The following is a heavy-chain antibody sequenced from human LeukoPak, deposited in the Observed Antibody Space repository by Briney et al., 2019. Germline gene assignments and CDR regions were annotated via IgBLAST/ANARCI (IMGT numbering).Heavy chain of an antibody. CDR3: AGDSGHCSSTSCYILTGT. J-gene: IGHJ4*02. CDR1: GGTFSSYA. D-gene: IGHD2-2*02. CDR2: IIPIFGTA. Sequence: SVKVSCKASGGTFSSYAISWVRQAPGQGLEWMGGIIPIFGTANYAQKFQGRVTITTDESTSTAYMELSSLRSEDTAVYYCAGDSGHCSSTSCYILTGTWGQGTLVTVSS. V-gene: IGHV1-69*05.